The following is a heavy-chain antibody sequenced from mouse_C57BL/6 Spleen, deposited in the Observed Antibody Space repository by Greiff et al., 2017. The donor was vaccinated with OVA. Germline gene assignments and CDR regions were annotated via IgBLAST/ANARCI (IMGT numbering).Heavy chain of an antibody. CDR1: GFSLTSYG. Sequence: QVQLQQSGPGLVQPSQSLSITCTVSGFSLTSYGVHWVRQSPGKGLEWLGVIWRGGSTDYNAAFMSRLSITKDNSKSQVFFKMNSLQADDTAIYYCAKTSYYYGSSYAMDYWGQGTSVTVSS. CDR3: AKTSYYYGSSYAMDY. V-gene: IGHV2-5*01. D-gene: IGHD1-1*01. CDR2: IWRGGST. J-gene: IGHJ4*01.